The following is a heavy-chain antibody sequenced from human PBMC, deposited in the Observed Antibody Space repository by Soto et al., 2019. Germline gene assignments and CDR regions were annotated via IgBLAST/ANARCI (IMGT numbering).Heavy chain of an antibody. V-gene: IGHV3-23*01. D-gene: IGHD2-21*02. J-gene: IGHJ6*02. CDR3: AKDRGNGDTPNIYSYYGIEV. CDR1: GFSFSAYG. Sequence: GGSLRLSCAVSGFSFSAYGMSWVRQAPGKGLEWISFISGGGGTIYYADSVEGRFISSRANSKSTLYLQMTSLSVDDTAVYYCAKDRGNGDTPNIYSYYGIEVWGQGTTVTVSS. CDR2: ISGGGGTI.